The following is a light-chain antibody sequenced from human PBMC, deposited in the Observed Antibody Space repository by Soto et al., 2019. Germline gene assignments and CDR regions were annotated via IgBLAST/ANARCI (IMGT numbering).Light chain of an antibody. V-gene: IGLV2-14*01. J-gene: IGLJ1*01. CDR2: DVT. CDR1: SSDVGAYNY. Sequence: QSALTQPVSVSGSPGQSITIPCTGTSSDVGAYNYVSWYEHHPGKAPKLIIYDVTNRPSGVSHRFSGSKSGNTASLTISGLQAEDEADYYCSSYTTSSTYVFGTGTKLTVL. CDR3: SSYTTSSTYV.